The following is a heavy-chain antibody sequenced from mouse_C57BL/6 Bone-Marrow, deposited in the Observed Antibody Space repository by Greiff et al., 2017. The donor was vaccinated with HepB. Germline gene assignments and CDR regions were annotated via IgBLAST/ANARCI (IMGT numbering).Heavy chain of an antibody. Sequence: QVQLQQPGAELVKPGASVKLSCKASGYTFTSYWMQWVKQRPGQGLEWIGEIDPSDSYTNYNPKFKGKATLTVDTSSSTAYMQLSGLTSEDSAVYYCARIDLPAWFAYWGQGTLVTVSA. J-gene: IGHJ3*01. CDR1: GYTFTSYW. V-gene: IGHV1-50*01. CDR3: ARIDLPAWFAY. CDR2: IDPSDSYT.